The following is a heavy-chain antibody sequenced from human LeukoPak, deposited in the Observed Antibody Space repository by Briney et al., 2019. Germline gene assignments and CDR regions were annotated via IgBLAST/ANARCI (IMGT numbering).Heavy chain of an antibody. V-gene: IGHV4-39*01. D-gene: IGHD6-6*01. CDR1: GSSISSSSSYY. CDR2: IYYAGST. Sequence: SETLSLTCTVSGSSISSSSSYYWGWIRQPPGKDLEWIGNIYYAGSTYQNPSLKSRVTISVDTSKNQVSLKLSSVTAADTAVYYCARLRSIASRRGVFEIWGQGTMVTVSS. CDR3: ARLRSIASRRGVFEI. J-gene: IGHJ3*02.